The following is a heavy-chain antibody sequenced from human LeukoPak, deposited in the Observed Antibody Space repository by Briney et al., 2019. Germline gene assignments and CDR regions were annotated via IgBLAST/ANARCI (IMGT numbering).Heavy chain of an antibody. J-gene: IGHJ4*02. V-gene: IGHV4-59*08. CDR3: ARHGVTIFGEVEYYFDY. Sequence: PSETLSLTCTVSGGSISSYYWSWIRQPPGKGLEWIGYIYYSGSTNYNPSLKSRVTISVDTSKNQFSLKLSSVAAADTAVYYCARHGVTIFGEVEYYFDYWGQGTLVTVSS. D-gene: IGHD3-3*01. CDR1: GGSISSYY. CDR2: IYYSGST.